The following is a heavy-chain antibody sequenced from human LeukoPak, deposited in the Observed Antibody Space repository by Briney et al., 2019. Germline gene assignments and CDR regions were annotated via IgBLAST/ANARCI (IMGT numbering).Heavy chain of an antibody. CDR1: GGSISSSSYY. V-gene: IGHV4-39*01. Sequence: SETLSLTCTVSGGSISSSSYYWGWIRQPPGKGLEWIGSIYYSGSTYYNPSLKSRVTISVDTSKNQFSLKPSSVTAADTAVYYCARQPRSTMVRGVIIWGSFDYWGQGTLVTVSS. D-gene: IGHD3-10*01. CDR3: ARQPRSTMVRGVIIWGSFDY. J-gene: IGHJ4*02. CDR2: IYYSGST.